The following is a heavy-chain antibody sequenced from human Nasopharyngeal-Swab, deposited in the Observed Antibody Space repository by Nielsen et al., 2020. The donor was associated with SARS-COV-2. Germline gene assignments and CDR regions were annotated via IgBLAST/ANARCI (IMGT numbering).Heavy chain of an antibody. CDR1: GFTFSSYS. D-gene: IGHD5-12*01. CDR3: ARDSAEDIVATPTYYYGMDV. CDR2: ISSSSSSI. J-gene: IGHJ6*02. Sequence: GESLKISCAASGFTFSSYSMNWVRQAPGKGLEWVSSISSSSSSIYYADSVKGRFTISRDNAKNSLYLQMNSLRAEDTAVYYCARDSAEDIVATPTYYYGMDVWGQGTTVTVSS. V-gene: IGHV3-21*01.